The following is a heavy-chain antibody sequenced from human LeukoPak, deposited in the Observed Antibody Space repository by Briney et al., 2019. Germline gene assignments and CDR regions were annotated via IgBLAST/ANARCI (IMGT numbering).Heavy chain of an antibody. CDR3: ARESIAAAGYYYYYYMDV. J-gene: IGHJ6*03. V-gene: IGHV3-7*01. CDR2: IKQDGSEK. Sequence: GGSLRLSCAASGFTFSSYWMSWVRQALGKGLEWVANIKQDGSEKYYVDSVKGRFTISRDNAKNSLYLQMNSLRAEDTAVYYCARESIAAAGYYYYYYMDVWGKGTTVTVSS. CDR1: GFTFSSYW. D-gene: IGHD6-13*01.